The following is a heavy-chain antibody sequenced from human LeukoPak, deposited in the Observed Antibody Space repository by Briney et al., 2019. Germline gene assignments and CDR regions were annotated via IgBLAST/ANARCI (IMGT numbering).Heavy chain of an antibody. J-gene: IGHJ2*01. V-gene: IGHV3-53*01. CDR3: ARDPENVSGSHSHFDL. CDR2: TYSDNT. Sequence: GWSLRLSCTVYGFSVSSNSMRWVRQAPGEGLEWASVTYSDNTHYSDSVQGRFNISRDNSNNTLYLQMNSLRAEDTAVYYGARDPENVSGSHSHFDLWGRGTLVTVSS. D-gene: IGHD1-26*01. CDR1: GFSVSSNS.